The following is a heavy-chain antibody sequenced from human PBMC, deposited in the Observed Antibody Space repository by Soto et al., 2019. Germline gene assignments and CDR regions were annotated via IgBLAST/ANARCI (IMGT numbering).Heavy chain of an antibody. V-gene: IGHV3-15*01. CDR3: AKGAATWFDP. Sequence: PGGSLRLSCAASGFTSSDAWMSWVRQAPGKGLEWVGRIKSNSDGATTDYAAPVKGRFTISRDDSTNMLYLQMSSLRAEDTAVYYCAKGAATWFDPWGQGTLVTVSS. CDR1: GFTSSDAW. CDR2: IKSNSDGATT. D-gene: IGHD2-15*01. J-gene: IGHJ5*02.